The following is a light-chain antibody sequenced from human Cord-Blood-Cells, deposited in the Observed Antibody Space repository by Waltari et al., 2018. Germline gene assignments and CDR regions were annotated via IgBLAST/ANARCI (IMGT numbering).Light chain of an antibody. CDR3: QQRSNWPLT. CDR2: DAS. J-gene: IGKJ4*01. Sequence: EIVLTQSRATLSLSPGERATLPCRASQSVSSYLAWYQQKPGQAPRLLIYDASNRATGIPARFSGSGSGTDFTLTISSLEPEDFAVYYCQQRSNWPLTFGGGTKVEIK. V-gene: IGKV3-11*01. CDR1: QSVSSY.